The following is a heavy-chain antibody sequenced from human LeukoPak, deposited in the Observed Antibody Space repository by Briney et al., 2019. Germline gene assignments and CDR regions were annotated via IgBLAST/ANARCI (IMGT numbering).Heavy chain of an antibody. CDR1: GFTFSSYS. CDR3: ARQADYIPGGAFDI. D-gene: IGHD4-11*01. CDR2: ISSSSSTI. J-gene: IGHJ3*02. Sequence: GGSLRLSCAASGFTFSSYSMNWVRQAPGKGLEWVSYISSSSSTIYYADSVEGRFTISRDNAKNALYLQMNSLRAEDTAVYYCARQADYIPGGAFDIWGQGTMVTVSS. V-gene: IGHV3-48*01.